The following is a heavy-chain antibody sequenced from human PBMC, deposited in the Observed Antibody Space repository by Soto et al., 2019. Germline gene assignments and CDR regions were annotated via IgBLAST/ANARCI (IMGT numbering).Heavy chain of an antibody. J-gene: IGHJ4*02. V-gene: IGHV3-23*01. CDR1: GFTFNNYA. CDR2: ISGGGDTT. CDR3: AKGRGGSGSLTPRVDF. D-gene: IGHD3-10*01. Sequence: EVPLLESGGGLVQPGGSLRLSCAASGFTFNNYAMTWVRQAPGKGLEWVSAISGGGDTTSYADSVKGRFTVSRDGSKNTLYLQMSILRAEDTALYYCAKGRGGSGSLTPRVDFWGQGTLVTVSS.